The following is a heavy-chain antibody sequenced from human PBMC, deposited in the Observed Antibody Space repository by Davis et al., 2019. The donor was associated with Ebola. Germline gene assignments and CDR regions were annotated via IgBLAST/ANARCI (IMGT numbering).Heavy chain of an antibody. J-gene: IGHJ4*02. D-gene: IGHD2-15*01. CDR3: ASRDIVVVVAATPGDY. CDR1: GGSISSSSYY. Sequence: SATLSLTCTVSGGSISSSSYYWGWIRQPPGKGLEWIGSIYYSGSTYYNPSLKSRVTISVDTSKNQFSLKLSSVTAADTAVYYCASRDIVVVVAATPGDYWGQGTLVTISS. CDR2: IYYSGST. V-gene: IGHV4-39*01.